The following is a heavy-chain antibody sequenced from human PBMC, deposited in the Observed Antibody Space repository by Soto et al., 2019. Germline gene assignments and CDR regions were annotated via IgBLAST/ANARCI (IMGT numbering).Heavy chain of an antibody. CDR2: IYYSGST. CDR3: ARLGYCSSTSCYAGYYYYYMDV. V-gene: IGHV4-59*08. J-gene: IGHJ6*03. D-gene: IGHD2-2*01. Sequence: PSETLSLTCTVSGGSISSYYWSWIRQPPGKGLEWIGYIYYSGSTNYNPSLKSRVTISVDTSKNQFSLKLSSVTAADTAVYYCARLGYCSSTSCYAGYYYYYMDVWGKGTTVTVSS. CDR1: GGSISSYY.